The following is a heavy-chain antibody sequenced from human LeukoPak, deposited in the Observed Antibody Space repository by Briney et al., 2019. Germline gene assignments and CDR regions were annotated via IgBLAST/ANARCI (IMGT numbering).Heavy chain of an antibody. CDR3: ARVARYCSGGSCHFSGMDV. CDR1: GGSFSGYY. J-gene: IGHJ6*04. V-gene: IGHV4-34*01. D-gene: IGHD2-15*01. CDR2: INHSGST. Sequence: SETLSLTCAVYGGSFSGYYWSWIRQPPGKGLEWIEEINHSGSTNYNPSLKSRVTISVDTSKNQFPLKLSSVTAADTAVYYCARVARYCSGGSCHFSGMDVWGKGTTVTVSS.